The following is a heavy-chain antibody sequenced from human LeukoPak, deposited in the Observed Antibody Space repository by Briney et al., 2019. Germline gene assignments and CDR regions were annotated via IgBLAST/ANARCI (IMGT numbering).Heavy chain of an antibody. CDR1: GGSISSGSYY. Sequence: SETLSLTCTVSGGSISSGSYYWSWIRQPPGKGLEWIGYIYYSGSTNYNPSLKSRVTISVDTPKNQFSLKLSSVTAADTAVYYCARVEEVGRIDYWGQGTLVTVSS. D-gene: IGHD1-26*01. J-gene: IGHJ4*02. CDR3: ARVEEVGRIDY. V-gene: IGHV4-61*01. CDR2: IYYSGST.